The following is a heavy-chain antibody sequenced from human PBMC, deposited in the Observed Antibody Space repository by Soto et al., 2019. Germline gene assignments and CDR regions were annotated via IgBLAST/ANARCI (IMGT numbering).Heavy chain of an antibody. V-gene: IGHV1-69*13. Sequence: SVKASCKASGGTFSSYAISWVRQAPGQGLEWMGGIIPIFGTANYAQKFQGRVTITADESTSTAYMELSSLRSEDTAVYYCARDRLSGYTQMFDYWGQGTLVTVSS. CDR2: IIPIFGTA. CDR1: GGTFSSYA. D-gene: IGHD5-12*01. J-gene: IGHJ4*02. CDR3: ARDRLSGYTQMFDY.